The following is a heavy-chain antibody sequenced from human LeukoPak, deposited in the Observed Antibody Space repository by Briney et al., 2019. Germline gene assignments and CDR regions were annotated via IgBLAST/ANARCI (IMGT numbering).Heavy chain of an antibody. Sequence: PGGSLRLACAASGFTFRSDAMNWVRQAPGKGLEWVSYISSSSSTIYYADSVKGRFTISRDNAKNSLYLQMNSLRDEDTAVYYCARDKGILTTNWFDPWGQGTLVTVSS. J-gene: IGHJ5*02. CDR2: ISSSSSTI. V-gene: IGHV3-48*02. CDR3: ARDKGILTTNWFDP. D-gene: IGHD3-9*01. CDR1: GFTFRSDA.